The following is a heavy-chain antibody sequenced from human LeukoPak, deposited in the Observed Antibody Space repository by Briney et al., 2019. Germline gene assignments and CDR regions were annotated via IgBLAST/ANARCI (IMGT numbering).Heavy chain of an antibody. Sequence: GRSLRLSCTASGFTFGDYAMSWFRQAPGKGLEWVGFIRSKAYGGTTEYAASVKGRFTISRDDSKSIAYLQMNSLKTEDTAVYYCVGEYDILTGYYNLDYWGQGTLVTVSS. CDR2: IRSKAYGGTT. CDR3: VGEYDILTGYYNLDY. J-gene: IGHJ4*02. V-gene: IGHV3-49*03. D-gene: IGHD3-9*01. CDR1: GFTFGDYA.